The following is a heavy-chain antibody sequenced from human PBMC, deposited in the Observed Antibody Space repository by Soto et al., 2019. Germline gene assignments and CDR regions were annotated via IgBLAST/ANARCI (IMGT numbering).Heavy chain of an antibody. V-gene: IGHV4-39*01. D-gene: IGHD3-9*01. CDR2: IYYSGST. CDR3: ARLYYYILTGSPVGFDY. J-gene: IGHJ4*02. CDR1: GGSISSSSYY. Sequence: QLQLQESGPGLVKPSETLSLTCTVSGGSISSSSYYWGWIRQPPGKGLEWIGSIYYSGSTYYNPSLKSRVTISVDTSKNQFSLKLSSVTAADTAVYYCARLYYYILTGSPVGFDYWGQGTLVTVSS.